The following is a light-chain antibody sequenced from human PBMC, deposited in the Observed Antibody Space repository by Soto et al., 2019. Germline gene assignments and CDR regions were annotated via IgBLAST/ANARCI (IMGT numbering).Light chain of an antibody. CDR1: SSDVGDFNY. J-gene: IGLJ1*01. V-gene: IGLV2-14*01. CDR3: SXFSSSTPRL. CDR2: DVG. Sequence: QSALTQPASVSGSPGQSITISCTGTSSDVGDFNYVSWYQQHPGKAPKLMIYDVGNRPSGVSIRFSGSKSGSTASLTISGXXXXXXXXXYCSXFSSSTPRLFGTGTKLPVL.